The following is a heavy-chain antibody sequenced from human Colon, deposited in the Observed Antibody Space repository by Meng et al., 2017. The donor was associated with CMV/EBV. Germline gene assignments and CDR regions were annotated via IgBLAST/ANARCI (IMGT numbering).Heavy chain of an antibody. V-gene: IGHV3-7*01. CDR1: GFPFGNFA. D-gene: IGHD2-21*01. Sequence: GESLKISCEASGFPFGNFAMHWVRQVPGKGLEWVANIKEDGSDQWYVDSVRGRFTISRDNARQSVFLQMDSLRAEDTAVYYCVRYANSHYGMDVWGQGTTVTVSS. CDR2: IKEDGSDQ. CDR3: VRYANSHYGMDV. J-gene: IGHJ6*02.